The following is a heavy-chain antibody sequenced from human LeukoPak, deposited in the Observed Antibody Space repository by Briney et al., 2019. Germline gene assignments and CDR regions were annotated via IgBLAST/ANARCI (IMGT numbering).Heavy chain of an antibody. V-gene: IGHV4-30-2*01. CDR2: IYHSGST. D-gene: IGHD2-15*01. J-gene: IGHJ5*02. Sequence: SETLSLTCAVSGGSISSGGYSWSWIRQPPGKGLEWIGYIYHSGSTYYNPSLKSRVTISVDRSKNQFSLKLSSVTAADTAVYYCARGAVVAATPHWFDPWGQGTLVTVSS. CDR3: ARGAVVAATPHWFDP. CDR1: GGSISSGGYS.